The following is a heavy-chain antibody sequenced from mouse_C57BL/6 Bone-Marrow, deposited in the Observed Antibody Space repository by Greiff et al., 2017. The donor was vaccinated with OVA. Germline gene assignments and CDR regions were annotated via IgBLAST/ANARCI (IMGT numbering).Heavy chain of an antibody. J-gene: IGHJ1*03. CDR1: GYTFTSYW. CDR3: ARYDGYYWYFDV. CDR2: IYPGSGST. D-gene: IGHD2-3*01. Sequence: VKLQESGAELVKPGASVKMSCKASGYTFTSYWITWVKQRPGQGLEWIGDIYPGSGSTNYNEKFKSKATLTVDTSSSTAYMQLSSLTSEDSAVYYCARYDGYYWYFDVWGTGTTVTVSS. V-gene: IGHV1-55*01.